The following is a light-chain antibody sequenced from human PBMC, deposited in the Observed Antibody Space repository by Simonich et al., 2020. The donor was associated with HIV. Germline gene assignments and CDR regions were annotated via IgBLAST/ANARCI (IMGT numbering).Light chain of an antibody. CDR3: QQYNDWPPWT. V-gene: IGKV3D-15*01. CDR1: QSVSSN. CDR2: GAS. J-gene: IGKJ1*01. Sequence: EIVMTQSPATLSVSPGERATLSCRASQSVSSNLAWYQQKPGQAPRLLIYGASTRATGIPGRFSGSGSGTEFTLTISSLQSEDFAVYYRQQYNDWPPWTFGQGTKVEIK.